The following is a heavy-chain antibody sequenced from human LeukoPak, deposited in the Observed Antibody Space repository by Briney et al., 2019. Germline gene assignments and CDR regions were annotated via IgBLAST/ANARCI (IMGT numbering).Heavy chain of an antibody. CDR1: GGSISNYY. D-gene: IGHD6-13*01. CDR3: ARGVYIAAAQYGY. J-gene: IGHJ4*02. CDR2: IYYSGTT. Sequence: PSETLSLTCTVSGGSISNYYWSWIRQPPGKGLEWIGYIYYSGTTNYNPSLKSRVTISVDTSKNQFSLKLSSVTAADTAVYYCARGVYIAAAQYGYWGQGTLSPSPQ. V-gene: IGHV4-59*01.